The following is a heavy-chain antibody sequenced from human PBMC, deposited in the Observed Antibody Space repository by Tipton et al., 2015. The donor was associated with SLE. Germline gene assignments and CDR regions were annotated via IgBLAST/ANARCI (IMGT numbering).Heavy chain of an antibody. V-gene: IGHV3-23*03. Sequence: SLRLSCAASGFSFSTYTMTWVRQAPGKGLEWVSIIYGGGTTYYTDSVKGRFTISRDNSKDTLYLQMNSLRAEDTAVYYCAKDQDGLDVWGQGTTVTVSS. CDR1: GFSFSTYT. CDR3: AKDQDGLDV. J-gene: IGHJ6*02. CDR2: IYGGGTT.